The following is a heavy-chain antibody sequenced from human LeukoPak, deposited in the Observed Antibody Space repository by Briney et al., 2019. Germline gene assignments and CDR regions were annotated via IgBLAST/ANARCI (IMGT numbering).Heavy chain of an antibody. CDR2: XWYDGNNK. Sequence: SGFTFXSXGMHWVRQAPGKGLEWVAVXWYDGNNKYYADSVKGRFTISRENSKNTLYLQMNSLRAEDTGVYYCARDLMVVXAIXFXXXGQ. D-gene: IGHD2-21*02. V-gene: IGHV3-33*01. J-gene: IGHJ4*02. CDR1: GFTFXSXG. CDR3: ARDLMVVXAIXFXX.